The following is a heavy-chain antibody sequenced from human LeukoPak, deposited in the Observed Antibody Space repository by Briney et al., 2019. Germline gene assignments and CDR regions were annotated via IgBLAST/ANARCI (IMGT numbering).Heavy chain of an antibody. CDR2: ISYDGSNK. D-gene: IGHD5-12*01. CDR3: ARDGVSGYDVVYYYYGMDV. V-gene: IGHV3-30-3*01. CDR1: GFTFSSYA. Sequence: GGSLRLSRAASGFTFSSYAMHWVRQAPGKGLEWVAVISYDGSNKYYADSVKGRFTISRDNSKNTLYLQMNSLRAKDTAVYYCARDGVSGYDVVYYYYGMDVWGQGTTVTVSS. J-gene: IGHJ6*02.